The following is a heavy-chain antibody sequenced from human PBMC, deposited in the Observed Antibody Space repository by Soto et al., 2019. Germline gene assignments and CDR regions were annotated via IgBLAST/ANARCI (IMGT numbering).Heavy chain of an antibody. CDR1: GGSGGSFSGYY. CDR2: IYYSGST. J-gene: IGHJ4*02. V-gene: IGHV4-59*02. Sequence: PSETLSLTCAVYGGSGGSFSGYYWSWIRQPPGKGLEWIGYIYYSGSTNYNPSLKSRVTISVDTSKNQFSLKLSSVTAADTAVYYCARRWGGTFDYWGQGTLVTVSS. D-gene: IGHD2-21*01. CDR3: ARRWGGTFDY.